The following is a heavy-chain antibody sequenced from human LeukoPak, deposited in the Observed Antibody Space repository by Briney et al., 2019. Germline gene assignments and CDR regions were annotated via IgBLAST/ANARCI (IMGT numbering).Heavy chain of an antibody. J-gene: IGHJ6*03. CDR1: GGTFSSYA. CDR3: ERDRAHYYDSSGSQGAYYYYYMDV. Sequence: ASVKVSCKASGGTFSSYAISWVRQAPGQGLEWMGGIIPIFGTANYAQKLQGRVTITTDESTSTAYMELSSLRSEDTAVYYCERDRAHYYDSSGSQGAYYYYYMDVWGKGTTVTVSS. D-gene: IGHD3-22*01. V-gene: IGHV1-69*05. CDR2: IIPIFGTA.